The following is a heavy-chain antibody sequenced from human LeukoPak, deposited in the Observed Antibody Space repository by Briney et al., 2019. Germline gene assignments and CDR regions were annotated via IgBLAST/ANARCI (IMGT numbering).Heavy chain of an antibody. Sequence: ESLTISCKCSGDRFTRHFTRWVRQTPAKGLAWMGMIYPGNSETRYSTYFQAHVTISADMSLSTVYLQWSRLKASDTAMYYCARRATLERGVTELAFDYWGQGTLVTVSS. CDR2: IYPGNSET. CDR1: GDRFTRHF. D-gene: IGHD1-1*01. CDR3: ARRATLERGVTELAFDY. J-gene: IGHJ4*02. V-gene: IGHV5-51*01.